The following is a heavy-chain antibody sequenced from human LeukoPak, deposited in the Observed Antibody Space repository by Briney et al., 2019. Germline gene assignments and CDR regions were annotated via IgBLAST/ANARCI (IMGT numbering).Heavy chain of an antibody. CDR3: ARGRLDSSGYYGWFDP. Sequence: SETLSLTCTVSGGSISSYYWSWIRQPAGQGLEWIGRIYTSGSTNYNPSLKSRVTMSVDTSKNQFSLKLSSVTAADTAVYYCARGRLDSSGYYGWFDPWGQGTLVTVSS. D-gene: IGHD3-22*01. CDR1: GGSISSYY. CDR2: IYTSGST. V-gene: IGHV4-4*07. J-gene: IGHJ5*02.